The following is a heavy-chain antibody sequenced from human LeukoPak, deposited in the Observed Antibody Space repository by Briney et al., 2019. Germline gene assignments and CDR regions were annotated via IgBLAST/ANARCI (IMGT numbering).Heavy chain of an antibody. CDR1: GFTFSSYS. CDR2: ITSSGTYI. J-gene: IGHJ4*02. D-gene: IGHD1-26*01. CDR3: ATGEGGFDY. Sequence: SGGSLRLSCAASGFTFSSYSMNWVRQAPGKGLEWVSSITSSGTYIYYADSLKGRFTISRDNAKNSLYLQMNSLRAEDTAMYYCATGEGGFDYWGQGTLVTVSS. V-gene: IGHV3-21*01.